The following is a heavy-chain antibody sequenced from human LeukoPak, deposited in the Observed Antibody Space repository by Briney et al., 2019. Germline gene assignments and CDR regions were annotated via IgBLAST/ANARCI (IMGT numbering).Heavy chain of an antibody. CDR2: ISHDGNTK. J-gene: IGHJ5*02. V-gene: IGHV3-30-3*01. D-gene: IGHD6-19*01. CDR3: AREITVAGNDRRFDP. Sequence: PGGSLRLSCAASGITFSSFATHWVRQPPGKGLEWVAVISHDGNTKMYSDSVKGRFTIFRDDSKNTLYLQMNSLRPEGTAMYYCAREITVAGNDRRFDPWGQGTLVSVSS. CDR1: GITFSSFA.